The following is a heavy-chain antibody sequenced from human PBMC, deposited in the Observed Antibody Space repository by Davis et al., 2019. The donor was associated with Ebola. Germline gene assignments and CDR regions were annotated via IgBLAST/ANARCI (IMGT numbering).Heavy chain of an antibody. CDR2: VSGSGGST. Sequence: GGSLRLSCAASGFTFSSYVMSWVRQAPGKGLEWVSGVSGSGGSTYYADYADSVKGRFTISKDNSKNTLYLQMNSLRAEDTAVYYCARDPTATITTLLAYYYGMDVWGQGTTVTVSS. CDR1: GFTFSSYV. CDR3: ARDPTATITTLLAYYYGMDV. D-gene: IGHD4-11*01. J-gene: IGHJ6*02. V-gene: IGHV3-23*01.